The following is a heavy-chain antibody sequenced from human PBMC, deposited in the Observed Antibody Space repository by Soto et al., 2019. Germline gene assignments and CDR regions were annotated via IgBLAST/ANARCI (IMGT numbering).Heavy chain of an antibody. CDR2: INHSGST. Sequence: QVQLQQWGAGLLKPSETLSLTCAVYGGSFSGYYWSWIRQPPGKGLEWIGEINHSGSTNYNPSLKSRVTISVDTSKNQFSLKLSSVTAADTAVYYCARGWRVRRSWHMLAEYFQHWGQGTLVTVSS. V-gene: IGHV4-34*01. D-gene: IGHD6-13*01. CDR1: GGSFSGYY. J-gene: IGHJ1*01. CDR3: ARGWRVRRSWHMLAEYFQH.